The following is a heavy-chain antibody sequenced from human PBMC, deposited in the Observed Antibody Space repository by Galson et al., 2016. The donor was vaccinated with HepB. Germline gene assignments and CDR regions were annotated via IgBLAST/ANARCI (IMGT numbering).Heavy chain of an antibody. J-gene: IGHJ4*02. Sequence: SLRLSCAGSGFRVNTNCMTWVRQAPGKGPECVSVMCSGGSTNYADSVRGRFTISRDDPKNILYLQLNNLRVEDTAMYYCVRAKRTLSGVDHLAYWGQGTLVTVSS. D-gene: IGHD3-3*01. V-gene: IGHV3-53*01. CDR1: GFRVNTNC. CDR3: VRAKRTLSGVDHLAY. CDR2: MCSGGST.